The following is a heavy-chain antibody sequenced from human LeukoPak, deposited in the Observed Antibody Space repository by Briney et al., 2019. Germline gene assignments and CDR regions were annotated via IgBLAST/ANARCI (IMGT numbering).Heavy chain of an antibody. J-gene: IGHJ4*02. Sequence: SETLSLTCSVSGGSISSHYWSWIRQPPGKELEWIGYIYYTGTTNYKPSLKSRVTISVDTSKNQFSLNLTSVTAADTAVYYCARAYGSSSGRPFDYWGQGTLVTVSS. CDR2: IYYTGTT. V-gene: IGHV4-59*11. D-gene: IGHD6-6*01. CDR1: GGSISSHY. CDR3: ARAYGSSSGRPFDY.